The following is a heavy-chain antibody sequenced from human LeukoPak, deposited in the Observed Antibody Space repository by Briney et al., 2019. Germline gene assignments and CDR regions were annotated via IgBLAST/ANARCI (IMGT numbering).Heavy chain of an antibody. CDR2: ISGSGAGT. CDR1: GFTFTSYA. J-gene: IGHJ6*02. Sequence: PGGSLRLSCAASGFTFTSYAMSWVRQAPGKGLEWVSAISGSGAGTYGDSVKGRFTISRDNSKSTLYLQMNSLRAEDTAVYYCGRYYVMDVWGQGTSVTVSS. V-gene: IGHV3-23*01. CDR3: GRYYVMDV.